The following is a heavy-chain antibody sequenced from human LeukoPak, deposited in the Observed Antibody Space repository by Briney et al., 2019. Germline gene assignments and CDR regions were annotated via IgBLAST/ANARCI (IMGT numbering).Heavy chain of an antibody. CDR2: ISSSSSYI. Sequence: GGSLRLSCAASGFTFSSYSMNWVRQAPGKGLEWVSSISSSSSYIYYADSVKGRFTISRDNAKNSLYLQMNSLRAEDTAVYYCARNGPYCSGGSCYLRNYYYYMDVWGKGTTVTISS. V-gene: IGHV3-21*01. CDR3: ARNGPYCSGGSCYLRNYYYYMDV. CDR1: GFTFSSYS. J-gene: IGHJ6*03. D-gene: IGHD2-15*01.